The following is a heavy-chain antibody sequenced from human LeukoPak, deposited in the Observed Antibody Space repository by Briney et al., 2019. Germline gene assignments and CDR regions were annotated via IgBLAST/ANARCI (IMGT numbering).Heavy chain of an antibody. CDR2: INHSGST. J-gene: IGHJ3*02. V-gene: IGHV4-34*01. Sequence: PSETLSLTCAVYGGSFSGYYWSWIRQPPGKGLEWIGEINHSGSTNYNPSLKSRVTISVDTSKNQFSLKLSSVTAADTAVYYCASTPLLRFLEWFNIPEYAFDIWGQGTMVTVSS. CDR3: ASTPLLRFLEWFNIPEYAFDI. D-gene: IGHD3-3*01. CDR1: GGSFSGYY.